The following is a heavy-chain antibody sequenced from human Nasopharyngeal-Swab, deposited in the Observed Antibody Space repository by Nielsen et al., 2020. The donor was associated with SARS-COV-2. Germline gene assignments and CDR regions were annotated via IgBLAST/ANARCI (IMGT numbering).Heavy chain of an antibody. CDR2: IKSKTEGGTT. J-gene: IGHJ4*02. V-gene: IGHV3-15*01. D-gene: IGHD6-19*01. CDR3: TTGRPGIAVAGTDY. Sequence: WIRQPPGKGLEWVGRIKSKTEGGTTDYAAPVKGRFTISRDDSKNTLYLQMNSLKTEDTAVYYCTTGRPGIAVAGTDYWGQGTLVTVSS.